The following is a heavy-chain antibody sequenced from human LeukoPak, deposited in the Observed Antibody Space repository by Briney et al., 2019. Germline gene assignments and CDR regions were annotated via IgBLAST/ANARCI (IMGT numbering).Heavy chain of an antibody. Sequence: PSETLSLTCTVSDGSISSSSYYWRWIRQPPGKGLEWIGSIYYGSVFYSVSTYYNPSLKSRVTMSGDTSKNQFSLKLSSVTDADTAAYYCARSSRSWSTFDNWGQGTLVTVSS. CDR3: ARSSRSWSTFDN. CDR1: DGSISSSSYY. J-gene: IGHJ4*02. CDR2: IYYGSVFYSVST. D-gene: IGHD2-2*01. V-gene: IGHV4-39*07.